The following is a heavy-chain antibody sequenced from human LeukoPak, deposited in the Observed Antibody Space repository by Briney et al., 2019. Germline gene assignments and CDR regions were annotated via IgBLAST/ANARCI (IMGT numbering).Heavy chain of an antibody. Sequence: SETLSLTCTVSGGSISSGGYYWSWIRQPPGKGLEWIGYIYHSGSTYYNPFLKSRVTISVDRSKNQFSLKLSSVTAADTAVYYCARGTYSFAYALDVWGPGTTVTVSS. CDR3: ARGTYSFAYALDV. CDR2: IYHSGST. CDR1: GGSISSGGYY. V-gene: IGHV4-30-2*01. J-gene: IGHJ6*02. D-gene: IGHD3-16*01.